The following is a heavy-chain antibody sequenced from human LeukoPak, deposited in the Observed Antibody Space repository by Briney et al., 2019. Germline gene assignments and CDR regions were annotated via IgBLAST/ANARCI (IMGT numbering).Heavy chain of an antibody. J-gene: IGHJ4*02. CDR3: AKSRYSGSHNGFDY. CDR2: ISNSGGST. D-gene: IGHD1-26*01. CDR1: GFTFSSYA. V-gene: IGHV3-23*01. Sequence: QSGGSLRLSCAASGFTFSSYAMSWVRQAPGKGLEWVSSISNSGGSTYYADSVKGRFTISRDNSKNTLYLQMHNLRAEGTAVYYCAKSRYSGSHNGFDYWGQGTLVTVSS.